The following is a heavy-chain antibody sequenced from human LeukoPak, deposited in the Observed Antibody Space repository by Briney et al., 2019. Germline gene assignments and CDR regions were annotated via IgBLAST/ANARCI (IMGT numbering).Heavy chain of an antibody. CDR1: GFTFSSYG. CDR2: ISYDGSNK. V-gene: IGHV3-30*18. Sequence: PGRSLRLSCAASGFTFSSYGMHWVRRAPGKGLEWVAVISYDGSNKYYADSVKGRFTISRDNSKNTLYLQMNSLRAEDTAVYYCAKERLELLWFGEPDFNYWGQGTLVTVSS. J-gene: IGHJ4*02. D-gene: IGHD3-10*01. CDR3: AKERLELLWFGEPDFNY.